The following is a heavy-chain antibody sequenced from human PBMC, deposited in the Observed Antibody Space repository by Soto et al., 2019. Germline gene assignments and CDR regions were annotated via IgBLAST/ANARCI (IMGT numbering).Heavy chain of an antibody. V-gene: IGHV1-8*01. CDR1: GYTFTSYD. CDR3: AREISRGSSGAFDI. J-gene: IGHJ3*02. CDR2: MNPNSGNT. Sequence: ASVKVSCKASGYTFTSYDINWVRQATGQGLEWMGWMNPNSGNTGYAQKFQGRVTMTRNTSISTAYMELSSLRSEDAAVYYCAREISRGSSGAFDIWGQGTMVTVSS. D-gene: IGHD6-6*01.